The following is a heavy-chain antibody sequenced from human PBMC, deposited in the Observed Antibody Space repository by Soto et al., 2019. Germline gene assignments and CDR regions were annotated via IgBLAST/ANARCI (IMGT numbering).Heavy chain of an antibody. CDR1: GFTCSSFN. Sequence: EVQLVESGGGLVQPGESLRLSCAASGFTCSSFNMHWVRQAPGKGLEWVSYISASSTTVYYADSVKGRFTISRDNAKNSLYLQMTSPREEDSAVYYCARIYRRDGNKHAGYWGQGTLVPVSP. V-gene: IGHV3-48*02. D-gene: IGHD3-16*02. CDR2: ISASSTTV. J-gene: IGHJ1*01. CDR3: ARIYRRDGNKHAGY.